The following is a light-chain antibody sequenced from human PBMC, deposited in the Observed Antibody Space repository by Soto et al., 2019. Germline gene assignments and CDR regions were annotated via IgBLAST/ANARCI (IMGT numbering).Light chain of an antibody. CDR1: QGISSY. J-gene: IGKJ1*01. V-gene: IGKV1-12*01. Sequence: DILLAHSPGSLSASLREGLTRXSRARQGISSYLAWYQQKPGQAPKLLIYAASNMATGIPYRFSGSGSGTDFTLTISRLQPEDFAVYYCQQYGRSGTFGQGTKVDIK. CDR2: AAS. CDR3: QQYGRSGT.